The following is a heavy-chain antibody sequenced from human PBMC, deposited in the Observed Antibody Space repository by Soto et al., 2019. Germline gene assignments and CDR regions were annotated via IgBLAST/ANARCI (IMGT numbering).Heavy chain of an antibody. D-gene: IGHD2-2*02. CDR3: ARLLLYSTSGRGWFDP. CDR2: IKHDGSQS. J-gene: IGHJ5*02. V-gene: IGHV3-7*03. Sequence: DVQLVESGGGLVQPGGSLRLSCIASGFTFSKFWMSWVRQARGKGLEWVANIKHDGSQSYYEDSVKGRFTISRDNAKNSLYLQVNSLRVDDTAVYFCARLLLYSTSGRGWFDPTGQGTLVTVSS. CDR1: GFTFSKFW.